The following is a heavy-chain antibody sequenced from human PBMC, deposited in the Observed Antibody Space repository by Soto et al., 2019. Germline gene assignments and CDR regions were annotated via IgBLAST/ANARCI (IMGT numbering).Heavy chain of an antibody. J-gene: IGHJ4*02. CDR3: ARVTTSSGWSLFDS. V-gene: IGHV4-59*01. CDR1: GDSISSYY. D-gene: IGHD6-13*01. Sequence: SETLSLTCTVSGDSISSYYWSWVRQPPGQRLEWIGYIYYTGTTNYNPSLASRVAMSVDTSKKQFTLNLRSLTAADTARYSCARVTTSSGWSLFDSWGQGMLVTVSS. CDR2: IYYTGTT.